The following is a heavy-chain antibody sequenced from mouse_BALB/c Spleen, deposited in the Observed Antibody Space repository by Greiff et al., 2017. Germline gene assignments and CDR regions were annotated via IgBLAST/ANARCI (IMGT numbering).Heavy chain of an antibody. D-gene: IGHD4-1*02. V-gene: IGHV1-63*01. Sequence: VNVVESGAELVRPGTSVKISCKASGYAFTNYWLGWVKQRPGHGLEWIGDIYPGSGNTYYNEKFKGKATLTADKSSSTAYMQLSSLTSEDSAVYFCARIPTDWYFDVWGAGTTVTVSS. CDR1: GYAFTNYW. CDR2: IYPGSGNT. CDR3: ARIPTDWYFDV. J-gene: IGHJ1*01.